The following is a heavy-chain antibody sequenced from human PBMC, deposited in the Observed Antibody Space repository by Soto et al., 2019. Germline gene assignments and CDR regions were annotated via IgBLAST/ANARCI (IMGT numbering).Heavy chain of an antibody. D-gene: IGHD3-22*01. CDR2: IIPIFGTA. Sequence: QVQLVQSGAEVKKPGSSVKVSCKASGGTFSSYAISWVRQAPGQGLEWMGGIIPIFGTANYAQKFQGRVTITADESTSTAYMELSRLRSEDTAVYYCARAGRYYYASSGYPYYFDYWGQGTLVTVSS. V-gene: IGHV1-69*01. CDR3: ARAGRYYYASSGYPYYFDY. J-gene: IGHJ4*02. CDR1: GGTFSSYA.